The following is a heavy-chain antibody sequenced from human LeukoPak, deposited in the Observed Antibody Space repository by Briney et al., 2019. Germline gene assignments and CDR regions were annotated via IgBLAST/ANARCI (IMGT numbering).Heavy chain of an antibody. CDR1: GFTFSSYG. CDR2: ISYDGSNE. J-gene: IGHJ4*02. D-gene: IGHD3-9*01. CDR3: AKDWGGEYFDWLFDY. Sequence: GRSLRLSCAASGFTFSSYGMHWVRQAPGKGLEWVAVISYDGSNEYYADSVKGRFTISRDNSKNTLYLQMNSLRAEDTAVYYCAKDWGGEYFDWLFDYWGQGTLVTVSS. V-gene: IGHV3-30*18.